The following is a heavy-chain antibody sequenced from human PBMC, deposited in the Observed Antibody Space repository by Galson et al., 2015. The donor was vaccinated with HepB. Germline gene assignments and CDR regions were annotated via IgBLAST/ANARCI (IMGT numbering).Heavy chain of an antibody. CDR3: AKSGGSLLLLLPGTEFRFDP. CDR2: IKQDGSEK. J-gene: IGHJ5*02. D-gene: IGHD1-26*01. Sequence: SLRLSCAASGFTFSSYWMSWVRQAPGKGLEWVANIKQDGSEKYYVDSVKGRFTISRDNAKNSLYLQMNSLRAEDTAVYYCAKSGGSLLLLLPGTEFRFDPWGQGTLVTVSS. CDR1: GFTFSSYW. V-gene: IGHV3-7*03.